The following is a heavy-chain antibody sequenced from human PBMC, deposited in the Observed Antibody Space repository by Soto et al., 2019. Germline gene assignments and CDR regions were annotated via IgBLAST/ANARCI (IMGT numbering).Heavy chain of an antibody. CDR1: GFTFDDYT. V-gene: IGHV3-43*01. CDR3: AKDIGGGNPNYYDSSGYPYYYYGMDV. CDR2: ISWDGGST. Sequence: LRLSCAASGFTFDDYTMHWVRQAPGKGLEWVSPISWDGGSTYYADSVKGRFTISRDNSKNSLYLQMNSLRTEDTALYYCAKDIGGGNPNYYDSSGYPYYYYGMDVWGQGTTVTVSS. D-gene: IGHD3-22*01. J-gene: IGHJ6*02.